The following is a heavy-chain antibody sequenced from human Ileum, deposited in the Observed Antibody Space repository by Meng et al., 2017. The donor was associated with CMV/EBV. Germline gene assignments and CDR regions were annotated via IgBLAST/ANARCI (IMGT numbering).Heavy chain of an antibody. Sequence: QLQPLVPGLVNPSHTLSLTCSTSGVSVASIGSIWNWIRQSPSRGLEWLGKTYYRSKWYNDSAPSVKSRITVKPDTSKNQFSLQLNSVTPEDTAVYYCARENGYEWYFDFWGRGTLVTVSS. CDR2: TYYRSKWYN. D-gene: IGHD6-13*01. J-gene: IGHJ2*01. CDR3: ARENGYEWYFDF. CDR1: GVSVASIGSI. V-gene: IGHV6-1*01.